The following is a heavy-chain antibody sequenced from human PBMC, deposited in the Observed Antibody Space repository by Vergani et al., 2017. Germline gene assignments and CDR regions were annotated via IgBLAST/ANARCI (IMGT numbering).Heavy chain of an antibody. V-gene: IGHV6-1*01. J-gene: IGHJ5*02. CDR2: TYYRSKWYN. D-gene: IGHD6-6*01. CDR1: GDSVSSNSAA. CDR3: ARCALRMYGSSSEVWFDP. Sequence: QVQLQQSGPGLVKPSQTLSLTCAISGDSVSSNSAAWNWIRQSPSRGLEWLGRTYYRSKWYNDYAVSVKSRITINPDTSKNQFSLKLNSVTPEDTAVYYCARCALRMYGSSSEVWFDPWGQGTLVTVSS.